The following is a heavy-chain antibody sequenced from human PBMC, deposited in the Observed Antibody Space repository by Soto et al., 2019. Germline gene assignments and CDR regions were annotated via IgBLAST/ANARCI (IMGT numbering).Heavy chain of an antibody. Sequence: GGSLRLSCAASGFTFSSYSMNWVRQAPGKGLEWVSSISSSSSYIYYADSVKGRSTISRDNAKNSLYLQMNSLRAEDTAVYYCARFSVIAAAAHRGGYWGQGTLVTVSS. CDR3: ARFSVIAAAAHRGGY. D-gene: IGHD6-13*01. J-gene: IGHJ4*02. CDR2: ISSSSSYI. V-gene: IGHV3-21*01. CDR1: GFTFSSYS.